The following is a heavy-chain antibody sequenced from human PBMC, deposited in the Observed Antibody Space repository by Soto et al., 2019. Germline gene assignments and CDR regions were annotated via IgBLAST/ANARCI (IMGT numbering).Heavy chain of an antibody. CDR3: ARDPPPPDY. Sequence: ASVTVSCKASGYTFASYAISWMRQAPGQGLEWMGWISAYNGNTNYAQKLQGRVTMTTDTSTSTAYMELRSLRSDDTAVYYCARDPPPPDYWGQGTLVTVSS. CDR1: GYTFASYA. J-gene: IGHJ4*02. CDR2: ISAYNGNT. V-gene: IGHV1-18*01.